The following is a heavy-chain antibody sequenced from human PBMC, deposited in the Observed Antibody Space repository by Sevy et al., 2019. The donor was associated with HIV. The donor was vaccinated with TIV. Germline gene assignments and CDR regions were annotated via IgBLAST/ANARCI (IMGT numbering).Heavy chain of an antibody. Sequence: VGSLRLSCAASGFTVSSNYMSWVRQAPGKGLEWVSVIYAGGSTYYADSVKGRFTISRDNSKNTLYLQMNSLRAEDTAVYYCATHASDYDSTGYLERDAFDIWGQGTMVTVSS. CDR2: IYAGGST. D-gene: IGHD3-22*01. CDR1: GFTVSSNY. CDR3: ATHASDYDSTGYLERDAFDI. J-gene: IGHJ3*02. V-gene: IGHV3-53*01.